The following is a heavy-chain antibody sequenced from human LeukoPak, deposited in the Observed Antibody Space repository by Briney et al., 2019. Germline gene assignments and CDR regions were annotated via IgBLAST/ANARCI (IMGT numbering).Heavy chain of an antibody. V-gene: IGHV1-2*02. J-gene: IGHJ4*02. Sequence: GASVKVSCKASGYTFTGYYMHWVRQAPGQGLEWMGWMNPNSGDTNHAQKFQGRVTMTRDTSISTAYMELSRLRSDDTAVYYCARAYYYDSSGYYLGTFFDYWGQGTLVTVSS. CDR1: GYTFTGYY. CDR2: MNPNSGDT. D-gene: IGHD3-22*01. CDR3: ARAYYYDSSGYYLGTFFDY.